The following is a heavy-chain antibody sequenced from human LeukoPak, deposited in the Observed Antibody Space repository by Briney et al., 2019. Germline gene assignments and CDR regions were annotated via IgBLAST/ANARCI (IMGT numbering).Heavy chain of an antibody. D-gene: IGHD2-2*01. CDR2: INHSGST. CDR3: ARGKVVVSRSNSVFNY. J-gene: IGHJ4*02. CDR1: GGSFSGYY. V-gene: IGHV4-34*01. Sequence: PSETLSLTCAVYGGSFSGYYWGWIRQPPGKGLEWMGEINHSGSTNYNPSLKSRVTIPVDTSKNQFSLKLSSVTAADTAVYYCARGKVVVSRSNSVFNYWGQGTLVTVSS.